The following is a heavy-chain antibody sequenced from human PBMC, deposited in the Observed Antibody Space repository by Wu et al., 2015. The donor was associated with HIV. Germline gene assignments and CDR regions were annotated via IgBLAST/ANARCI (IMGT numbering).Heavy chain of an antibody. CDR2: IVVGSGNT. V-gene: IGHV1-58*02. CDR1: GFTFTSSA. Sequence: QMQLVQSGPEVKKPGTSVKFSCKASGFTFTSSAMQWVRQARGQRLEWIGWIVVGSGNTNYAQKFQERVTITRDMSTSTAYMELGTLTSEDTAVYYCNRGMQQWVNDAFDIWGQGTMVTVSS. D-gene: IGHD3-16*01. CDR3: NRGMQQWVNDAFDI. J-gene: IGHJ3*02.